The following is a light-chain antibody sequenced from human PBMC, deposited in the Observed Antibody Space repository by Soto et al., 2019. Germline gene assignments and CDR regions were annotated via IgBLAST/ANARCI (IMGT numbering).Light chain of an antibody. CDR3: NSQTTSGIRV. CDR2: EGT. CDR1: SSDVGTYNL. J-gene: IGLJ1*01. Sequence: QSALTQPASVSGSPGQSITISCTGTSSDVGTYNLVSWYQHHPGKAPKVMVYEGTKRPSGVSKRFSGSKSAYTASLTISGLQAEDEADYYCNSQTTSGIRVFGTGTKVTVL. V-gene: IGLV2-14*02.